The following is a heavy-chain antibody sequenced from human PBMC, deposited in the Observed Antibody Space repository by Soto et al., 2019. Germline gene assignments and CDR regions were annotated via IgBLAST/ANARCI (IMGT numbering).Heavy chain of an antibody. Sequence: GGSLRLSCTASGFTLSIHAMHWVRQAPGKGLEWVAITSYDGSNKYHADSVKGRFTISRDNSKNTLSLQMNSLRAEDTAVYYCAREMGYCISTSCPFDYWGQGTLVTVSS. CDR3: AREMGYCISTSCPFDY. V-gene: IGHV3-30-3*01. D-gene: IGHD2-2*01. J-gene: IGHJ4*02. CDR2: TSYDGSNK. CDR1: GFTLSIHA.